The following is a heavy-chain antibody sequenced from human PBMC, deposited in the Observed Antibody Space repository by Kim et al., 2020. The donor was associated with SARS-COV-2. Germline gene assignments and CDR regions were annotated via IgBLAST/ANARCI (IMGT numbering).Heavy chain of an antibody. D-gene: IGHD6-13*01. V-gene: IGHV4-59*01. CDR3: AGSSWDTTTFDY. J-gene: IGHJ4*02. Sequence: NYNPSLKPRVTISVDTSKNQFSLKVNSVTAADTAVYYCAGSSWDTTTFDYWGQGTLVTVSS.